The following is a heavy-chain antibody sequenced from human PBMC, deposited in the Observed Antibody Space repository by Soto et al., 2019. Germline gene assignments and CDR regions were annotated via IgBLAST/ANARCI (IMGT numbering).Heavy chain of an antibody. D-gene: IGHD3-22*01. V-gene: IGHV4-39*01. CDR1: GDSVTISDYY. Sequence: QLPLQESGPGLVKPSETLSLTCTVSGDSVTISDYYWGWIRQPPGKGLAWIGSIHYSGSTYYNPSLKSRVTIAGDTSKTQFSLKLSSVTAADAAVYYCAAHDSGCYYAEYWGQGTLVTVSA. CDR2: IHYSGST. CDR3: AAHDSGCYYAEY. J-gene: IGHJ4*02.